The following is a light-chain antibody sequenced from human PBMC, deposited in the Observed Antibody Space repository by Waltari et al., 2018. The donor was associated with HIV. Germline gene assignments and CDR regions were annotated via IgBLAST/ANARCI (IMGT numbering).Light chain of an antibody. J-gene: IGLJ2*01. V-gene: IGLV1-44*01. CDR3: AAWDDSLNGHVV. Sequence: QSVLTQPPSASGTPGQRVTIPCSGSNSNVGTNTVNWYQQIPGTAPKLLIYSNNQRPSGVPDRFSGSKSGASASLAISGLQSEDEADYFCAAWDDSLNGHVVFGGGTKLTVL. CDR2: SNN. CDR1: NSNVGTNT.